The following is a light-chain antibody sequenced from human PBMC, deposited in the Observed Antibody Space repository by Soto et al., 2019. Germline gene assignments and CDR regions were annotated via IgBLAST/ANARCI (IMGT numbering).Light chain of an antibody. J-gene: IGKJ1*01. V-gene: IGKV1-39*01. CDR3: QQIYAAPVT. CDR1: QSIHSC. Sequence: DIQMTQSPSSLSASVGDRVTITCRASQSIHSCLNWYQQKPGNAPKLLIYGESNLQSGVPSRFSGSESGTDFILTISSLQPEDFATYYCQQIYAAPVTFGQGTKVEIK. CDR2: GES.